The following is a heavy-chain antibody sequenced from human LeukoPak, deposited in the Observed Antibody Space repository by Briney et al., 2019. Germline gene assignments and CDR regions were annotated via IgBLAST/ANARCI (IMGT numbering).Heavy chain of an antibody. Sequence: ASVKVSCKVSGYTLTELSMHWVRQAPGKGLEWMGGFDPEDGETIYAQKFQGRVTMTEDTSTDTAYMELSSLRSGDTAVYYCATSGGYSYGYVRNYYYYGMDVWGQGTTVTVSS. D-gene: IGHD5-18*01. CDR2: FDPEDGET. J-gene: IGHJ6*02. CDR1: GYTLTELS. CDR3: ATSGGYSYGYVRNYYYYGMDV. V-gene: IGHV1-24*01.